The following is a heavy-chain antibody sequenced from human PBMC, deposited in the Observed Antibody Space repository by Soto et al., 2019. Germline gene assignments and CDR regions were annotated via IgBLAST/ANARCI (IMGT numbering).Heavy chain of an antibody. J-gene: IGHJ3*02. Sequence: PGESPRTSCKGSGDGFTSYFIVCLPPMPGKGLEWMGIIYPGDSDTRYSPSFQGQVTISADKSISTAYLQWSSLKASDTAMYYCARLPYGSPGDIWGQGTMVTVSS. CDR1: GDGFTSYF. CDR3: ARLPYGSPGDI. V-gene: IGHV5-51*01. D-gene: IGHD3-10*01. CDR2: IYPGDSDT.